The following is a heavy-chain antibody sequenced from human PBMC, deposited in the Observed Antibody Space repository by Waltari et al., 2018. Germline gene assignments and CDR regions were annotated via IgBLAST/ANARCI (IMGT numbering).Heavy chain of an antibody. CDR1: GGSISSYY. CDR3: ARGYGDYPYYFDY. D-gene: IGHD4-17*01. J-gene: IGHJ4*02. Sequence: QVQLQESGPGLVKPSETLSLTCTVSGGSISSYYWSWIRQPPGKGLEWIGYIYYSGSTNYNPSLKSRVTISVDTSKNQFSLKLSSVTAADTAVYYCARGYGDYPYYFDYWGQGTLVIVSS. CDR2: IYYSGST. V-gene: IGHV4-59*01.